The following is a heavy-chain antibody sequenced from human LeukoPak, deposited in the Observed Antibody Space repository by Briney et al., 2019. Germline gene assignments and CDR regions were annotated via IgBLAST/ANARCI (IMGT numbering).Heavy chain of an antibody. CDR3: AKDQQVGAAAYYFDS. D-gene: IGHD6-13*01. Sequence: QPGRSLRLSCAASGFTFSRYGLHWVRQAPGKGLERVAVIANDGKDKKYADSVKGRFSISRDNSKSTLHLQMNSLRAEDTGVYYCAKDQQVGAAAYYFDSWGQGTLVTVPS. CDR1: GFTFSRYG. V-gene: IGHV3-30*18. CDR2: IANDGKDK. J-gene: IGHJ4*02.